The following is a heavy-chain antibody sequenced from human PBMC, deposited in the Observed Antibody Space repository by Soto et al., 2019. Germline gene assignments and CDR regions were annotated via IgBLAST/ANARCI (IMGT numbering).Heavy chain of an antibody. Sequence: ASLKVSCKASGYTFTSYYMHWVRQAPGQGLEWMGIINPSGGSTSYAQKFQGRVTMTRDTSTSTVYMELSSLRSEDTAVYYCARDGAWIENYYDSSGSPGFDYWGQGTLVTVSS. CDR2: INPSGGST. J-gene: IGHJ4*02. V-gene: IGHV1-46*01. CDR3: ARDGAWIENYYDSSGSPGFDY. CDR1: GYTFTSYY. D-gene: IGHD3-22*01.